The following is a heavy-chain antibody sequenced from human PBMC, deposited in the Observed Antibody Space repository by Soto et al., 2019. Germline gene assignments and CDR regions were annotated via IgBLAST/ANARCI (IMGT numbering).Heavy chain of an antibody. D-gene: IGHD3-22*01. CDR3: ARPTRFYYDSSGQSAWFDP. CDR1: GYTFTSYD. J-gene: IGHJ5*02. CDR2: IIPIFGTA. Sequence: SVKVSCKASGYTFTSYDISWVRQAPGQGLEWMGGIIPIFGTANYAQKFQGRVTITADESTTTAYMELSSLRSEDTAVYYCARPTRFYYDSSGQSAWFDPWGQGTLVT. V-gene: IGHV1-69*13.